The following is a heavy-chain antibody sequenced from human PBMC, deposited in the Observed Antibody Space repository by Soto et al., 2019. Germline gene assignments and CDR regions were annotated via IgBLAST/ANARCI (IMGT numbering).Heavy chain of an antibody. V-gene: IGHV4-4*01. CDR1: GGSISSINW. CDR3: AGGYSSSGQVYFDC. J-gene: IGHJ4*02. D-gene: IGHD6-6*01. CDR2: IYHSGST. Sequence: QVQLQESGPGLVEPSGTLSLTCAVSGGSISSINWWSWVRQPPGKGLEWIGEIYHSGSTNYNPSLKSRVTISVDKSKNQFSLKLRSVTAADTAVYCCAGGYSSSGQVYFDCWGQGTLVTVSS.